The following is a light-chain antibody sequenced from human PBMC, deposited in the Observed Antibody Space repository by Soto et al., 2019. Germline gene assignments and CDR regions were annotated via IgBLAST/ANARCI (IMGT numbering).Light chain of an antibody. V-gene: IGKV1-39*01. CDR1: QSISSY. CDR2: AAS. Sequence: DIQITQSPSSLSASVGDRVTITCRASQSISSYLNWYQQKPGKAPKLLIYAASSLQSGVPSRFSGSGSGTDFTLTISSLQPEDFATDYCQQSYSTTITFGQGTRLEIK. J-gene: IGKJ5*01. CDR3: QQSYSTTIT.